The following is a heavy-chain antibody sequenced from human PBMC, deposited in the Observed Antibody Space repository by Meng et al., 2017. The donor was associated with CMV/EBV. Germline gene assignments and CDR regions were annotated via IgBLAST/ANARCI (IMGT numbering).Heavy chain of an antibody. Sequence: CAVYGGSFSGYYWSWIRQPPGKGLEWIGEINHSGSTNYNPSLKSRVTISVDTSKNQFSLKVSSVTAADTAVYYCARYGGNPGGFDYWGQGTLVTVSS. CDR2: INHSGST. V-gene: IGHV4-34*01. CDR3: ARYGGNPGGFDY. J-gene: IGHJ4*02. CDR1: GGSFSGYY. D-gene: IGHD4/OR15-4a*01.